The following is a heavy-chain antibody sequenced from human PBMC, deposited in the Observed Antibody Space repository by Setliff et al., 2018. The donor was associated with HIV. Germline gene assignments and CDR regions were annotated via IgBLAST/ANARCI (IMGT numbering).Heavy chain of an antibody. CDR1: GDSISSYF. J-gene: IGHJ4*02. Sequence: SETLSLTCTVSGDSISSYFWSWIRQSPGKGLEWIGFRSTTGSTNYNPSLRSRVTMSLDTSKTQFSLNLSSATAADTAVYYCAIYLRPPYYIDYWGQGMLVTVSS. D-gene: IGHD3-10*02. V-gene: IGHV4-4*09. CDR2: RSTTGST. CDR3: AIYLRPPYYIDY.